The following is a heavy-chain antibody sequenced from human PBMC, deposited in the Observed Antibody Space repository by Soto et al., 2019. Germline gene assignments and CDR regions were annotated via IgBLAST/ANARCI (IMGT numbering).Heavy chain of an antibody. CDR1: GGSINSGDYH. D-gene: IGHD2-15*01. V-gene: IGHV4-30-4*01. J-gene: IGHJ6*02. CDR3: ARDSRVPSAGAMDV. CDR2: IYYSGST. Sequence: TLSLTCTVAGGSINSGDYHWSWIRQSPGKGLEWIGAIYYSGSTYYNPSLKSRIRISVDTSKNQFSLKVNSVTAADTAVYYCARDSRVPSAGAMDVWGQGTTVTVSS.